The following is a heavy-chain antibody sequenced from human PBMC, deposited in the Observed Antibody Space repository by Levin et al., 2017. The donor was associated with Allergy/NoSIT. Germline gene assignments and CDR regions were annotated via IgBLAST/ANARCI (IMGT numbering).Heavy chain of an antibody. CDR1: GYTFTSYG. CDR3: ARFRKYGSYYVPFDY. CDR2: ISAYNGNT. V-gene: IGHV1-18*01. D-gene: IGHD1-26*01. J-gene: IGHJ4*02. Sequence: ASVKVSCKASGYTFTSYGISWVRQAPGQGLEWMGWISAYNGNTNYAQKLQGRVTMTTDTSTSTAYMELRSLRSDDTAVYYCARFRKYGSYYVPFDYWGQGTLVTVSS.